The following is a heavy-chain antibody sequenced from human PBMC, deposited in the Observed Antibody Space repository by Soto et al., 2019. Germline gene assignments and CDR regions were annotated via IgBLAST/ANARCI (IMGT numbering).Heavy chain of an antibody. V-gene: IGHV1-3*01. CDR1: GYTFTGYY. D-gene: IGHD4-17*01. J-gene: IGHJ6*02. CDR2: INASNGDT. Sequence: ASVKVSCKASGYTFTGYYMHWVRQAPGQRLEWMGWINASNGDTKYSQKFQGRVTITRDTSASTAYMELSSLRSEDTAVYYCARVPSLATVTTFAYYYYYGMDVWGQGTTITISS. CDR3: ARVPSLATVTTFAYYYYYGMDV.